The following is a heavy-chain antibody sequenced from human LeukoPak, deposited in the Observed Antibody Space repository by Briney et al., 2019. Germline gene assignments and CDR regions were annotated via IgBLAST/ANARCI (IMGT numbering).Heavy chain of an antibody. CDR2: IYCSGST. V-gene: IGHV4-59*12. Sequence: SETLSLTPTVSGGSLNGYYWCWMRQRPGKGLEGRRSIYCSGSTNYNPPLKRRVTISVDTSKNQYSLKLSSVTAADTAVYYCARDTWGGPLGYCSGGSCYPAQPEPDVWGQGTTVTVSS. CDR3: ARDTWGGPLGYCSGGSCYPAQPEPDV. CDR1: GGSLNGYY. D-gene: IGHD2-15*01. J-gene: IGHJ6*02.